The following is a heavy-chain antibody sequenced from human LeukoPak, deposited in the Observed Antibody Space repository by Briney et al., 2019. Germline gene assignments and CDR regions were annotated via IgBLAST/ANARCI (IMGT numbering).Heavy chain of an antibody. Sequence: PGGSLRLSCAASGFTLSNYAMSWVRQAPGKGLEWVSTISNTGSDAYYADSVKGRFTISRDNSENTLYLQINNLRAEDTALYYCANSHNWNDVYYYYGMDVWGQGTTVTVFS. V-gene: IGHV3-23*01. D-gene: IGHD1-1*01. CDR1: GFTLSNYA. CDR2: ISNTGSDA. CDR3: ANSHNWNDVYYYYGMDV. J-gene: IGHJ6*02.